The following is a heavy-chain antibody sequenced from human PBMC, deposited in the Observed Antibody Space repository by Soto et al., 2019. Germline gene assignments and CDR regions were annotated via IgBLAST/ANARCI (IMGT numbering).Heavy chain of an antibody. V-gene: IGHV3-23*01. Sequence: PGGSLRLSCAASGFTFSSYAMSWVRQAPGKGLEWVSAISGSGGSTYYADSVKGRFTISRDNSKNTLYLQMNSLRAEDTAVYYCAKNVPAGASRQRQQSMVRPFDYWGQGTLVTVSS. CDR3: AKNVPAGASRQRQQSMVRPFDY. CDR1: GFTFSSYA. J-gene: IGHJ4*02. CDR2: ISGSGGST. D-gene: IGHD3-10*01.